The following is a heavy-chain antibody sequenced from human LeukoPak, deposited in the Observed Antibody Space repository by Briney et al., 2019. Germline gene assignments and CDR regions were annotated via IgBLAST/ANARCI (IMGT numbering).Heavy chain of an antibody. CDR3: GRGGVLKSVDY. J-gene: IGHJ4*02. D-gene: IGHD3-16*01. CDR2: IYDIGST. CDR1: GVSVSGHY. Sequence: SETLSLTCSVSGVSVSGHYWTWIRQPPGKGLEWIGYIYDIGSTTYNPSLKSRVTISVDTSKNQFSLKLSSITDADTAVYYWGRGGVLKSVDYWGKGTLVTVSS. V-gene: IGHV4-59*02.